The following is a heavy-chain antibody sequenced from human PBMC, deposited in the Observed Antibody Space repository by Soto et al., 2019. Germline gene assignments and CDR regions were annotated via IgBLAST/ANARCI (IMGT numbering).Heavy chain of an antibody. CDR3: AKEYSSSWYFYYGMDV. D-gene: IGHD6-13*01. J-gene: IGHJ6*02. Sequence: GGSLRLSCAASGFTFSSYGMHWVRQAPGKGLEWVAVISYDGSNKYYADSVKGRFTISRDNSKNTLYLQMSSLRAEDTAVYYCAKEYSSSWYFYYGMDVWGQGTTVTVSS. CDR1: GFTFSSYG. V-gene: IGHV3-30*18. CDR2: ISYDGSNK.